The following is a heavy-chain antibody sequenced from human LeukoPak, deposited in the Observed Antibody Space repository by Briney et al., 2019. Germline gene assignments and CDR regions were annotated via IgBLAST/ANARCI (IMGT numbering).Heavy chain of an antibody. J-gene: IGHJ4*02. D-gene: IGHD3-22*01. Sequence: GGSLRLSCAASGFTFSSYAMSWVRQAPGKGLEWVSAISGSGGSTYYADSVKGRFTISRDNSRNTLYLQMNSLRAEDMAVYYCAKLPYYYDSSGYFLKGHFDYWGQGTLVTVSS. CDR1: GFTFSSYA. CDR3: AKLPYYYDSSGYFLKGHFDY. CDR2: ISGSGGST. V-gene: IGHV3-23*01.